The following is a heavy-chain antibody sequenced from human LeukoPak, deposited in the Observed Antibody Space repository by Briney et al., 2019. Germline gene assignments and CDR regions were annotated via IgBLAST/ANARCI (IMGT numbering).Heavy chain of an antibody. CDR2: IIPIFGTA. V-gene: IGHV1-69*13. CDR1: GGTFSSYA. J-gene: IGHJ2*01. CDR3: ASPRGGRYSGYDLGYWYFDL. Sequence: ATVKVSCKASGGTFSSYAISWVRQAPGQGLEWMGGIIPIFGTANYAQKFQGRVTITADEYTRTAYVELSSLRSEDTAVYYCASPRGGRYSGYDLGYWYFDLWGRGNLDTVSS. D-gene: IGHD5-12*01.